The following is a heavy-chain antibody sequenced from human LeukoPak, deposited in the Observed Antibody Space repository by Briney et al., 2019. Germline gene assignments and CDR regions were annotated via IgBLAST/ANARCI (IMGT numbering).Heavy chain of an antibody. CDR2: IYYSGST. V-gene: IGHV4-30-4*01. D-gene: IGHD2-21*02. CDR3: ARDSYCGGDCYPSWD. CDR1: GGSISSGDYY. J-gene: IGHJ4*02. Sequence: SQTLSLTCTVSGGSISSGDYYWRWIRQPPGKGLEWIEYIYYSGSTYYNPSLKSRITISVDTSKNQFSLKLSSVTAADTAVYYCARDSYCGGDCYPSWDWGQGTLVTVSS.